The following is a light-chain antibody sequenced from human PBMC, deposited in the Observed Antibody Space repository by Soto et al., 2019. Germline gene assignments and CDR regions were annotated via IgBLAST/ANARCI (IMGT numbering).Light chain of an antibody. Sequence: QSVLTQPPSVSGTPGQRVTISCSGSSSNIGSNSVNWYQQFPGTAPRLLIYSSYQRPSGVPDRFSGSKSGTSASLAISGLRSEDEAEYFCAAWDDSLSGPVFGGGTKLTVL. CDR2: SSY. J-gene: IGLJ2*01. CDR3: AAWDDSLSGPV. V-gene: IGLV1-47*02. CDR1: SSNIGSNS.